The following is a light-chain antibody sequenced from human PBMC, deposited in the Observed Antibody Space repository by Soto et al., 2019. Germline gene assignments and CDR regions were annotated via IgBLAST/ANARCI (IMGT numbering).Light chain of an antibody. CDR3: QVRTNWSIA. CDR2: DES. V-gene: IGKV3-11*01. J-gene: IGKJ5*01. Sequence: VLTQSPATLSLSPGESATLSCRASQSVSSYLAWYQQKTGQAPRLLIYDESNRATGIPDRLSGTGSGTDFNLTINKLEPEDFAVYYCQVRTNWSIACGRGTRLEIK. CDR1: QSVSSY.